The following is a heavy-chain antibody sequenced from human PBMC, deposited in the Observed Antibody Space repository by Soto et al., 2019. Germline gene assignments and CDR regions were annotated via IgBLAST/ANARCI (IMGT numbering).Heavy chain of an antibody. CDR2: IHDSGNN. V-gene: IGHV4-59*01. Sequence: TSETLSLTCTVSGASITPYFWGWIRQSPGKGLEYIGYIHDSGNNNYNPSLKSRVTTSVDTSKSQFSLKLHSVTAADTAVYYCARLSRKSETMVREGLDIWGQGTMVT. J-gene: IGHJ3*02. CDR1: GASITPYF. CDR3: ARLSRKSETMVREGLDI. D-gene: IGHD3-10*01.